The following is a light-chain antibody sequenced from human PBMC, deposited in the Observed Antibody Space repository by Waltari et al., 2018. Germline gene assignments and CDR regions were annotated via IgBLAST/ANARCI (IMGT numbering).Light chain of an antibody. Sequence: QSALTQPASVSGSPGQSITISCTGTSSYVGSSNRVHWYQQYPGKPPTLMIYDGSKRPSGVSNRLSGSKSGNTASLTISGLQAEDEADYYCCSYADSSTLVFGGGTKLTVL. CDR3: CSYADSSTLV. CDR1: SSYVGSSNR. CDR2: DGS. V-gene: IGLV2-23*01. J-gene: IGLJ3*02.